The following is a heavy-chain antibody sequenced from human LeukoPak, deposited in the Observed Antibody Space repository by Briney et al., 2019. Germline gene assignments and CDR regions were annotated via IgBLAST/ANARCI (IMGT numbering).Heavy chain of an antibody. J-gene: IGHJ6*03. CDR2: ISSSGSTI. CDR1: GFTFSSYE. D-gene: IGHD4-11*01. V-gene: IGHV3-48*03. CDR3: ARRTYRPRYYYMDV. Sequence: PGGSLRLSCAASGFTFSSYEMNWVRQAPGKGLEWVSYISSSGSTIYYADSVKGRFTISRDNAKNSLYLQMNGLRAADAAVYYCARRTYRPRYYYMDVWGKGATVTISS.